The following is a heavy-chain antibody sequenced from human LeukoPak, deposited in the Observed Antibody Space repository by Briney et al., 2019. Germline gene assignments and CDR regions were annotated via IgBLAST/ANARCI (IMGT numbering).Heavy chain of an antibody. CDR3: APTPGYFDL. CDR2: INGDASTT. Sequence: PGGSLRLSCAASGFTFWDYGMHWVRQPPGQGLEWVSLINGDASTTYYADSVRGRFTISRDNSKNSLYLQMNSLRTEDTALYYCAPTPGYFDLWGRGTLVTVSS. V-gene: IGHV3-43*02. J-gene: IGHJ2*01. CDR1: GFTFWDYG.